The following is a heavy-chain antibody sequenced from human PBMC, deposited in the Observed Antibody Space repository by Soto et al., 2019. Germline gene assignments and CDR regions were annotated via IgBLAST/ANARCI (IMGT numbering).Heavy chain of an antibody. D-gene: IGHD2-15*01. J-gene: IGHJ5*02. CDR2: IFPNSGAT. V-gene: IGHV1-2*02. CDR1: GYVFTGFY. Sequence: QVQLVQSGAEVKKPGASVRVSCKASGYVFTGFYLHWVRQAPGQGLEWMGWIFPNSGATNYAQKFQGRVTLTRDTSLSTGYMDLTMLTSDDTAVYYCARGRSLKWNWFDRWGQGTLVTVSS. CDR3: ARGRSLKWNWFDR.